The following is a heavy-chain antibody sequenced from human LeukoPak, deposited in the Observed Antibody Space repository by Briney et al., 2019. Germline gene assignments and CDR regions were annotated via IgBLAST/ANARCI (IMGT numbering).Heavy chain of an antibody. D-gene: IGHD3-22*01. J-gene: IGHJ2*01. CDR2: VSDSGGST. CDR1: GFIFSSYA. Sequence: GGSLRLSCAASGFIFSSYAMSWARQAPGRGLEWVSAVSDSGGSTYYADSVKGRFPISRGNSKNTLYLQMNSLRAEDTAVYYCARDPDSSGNRNWYFDLWGRGTLVTVSS. V-gene: IGHV3-23*01. CDR3: ARDPDSSGNRNWYFDL.